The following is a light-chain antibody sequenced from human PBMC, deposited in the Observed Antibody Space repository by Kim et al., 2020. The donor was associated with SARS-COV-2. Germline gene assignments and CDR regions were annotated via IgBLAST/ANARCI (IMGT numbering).Light chain of an antibody. CDR3: QQTSSAPRT. J-gene: IGKJ1*01. CDR2: TAS. Sequence: DIQMTQSPSSLSASVGDRVTITCRTSQNINSHLNWYHQKPGRAPKLLIYTASSLQSGVPSRFTGSGSETDFTLTITSLQPEDFATYYCQQTSSAPRTFGQGTKVDIK. V-gene: IGKV1-39*01. CDR1: QNINSH.